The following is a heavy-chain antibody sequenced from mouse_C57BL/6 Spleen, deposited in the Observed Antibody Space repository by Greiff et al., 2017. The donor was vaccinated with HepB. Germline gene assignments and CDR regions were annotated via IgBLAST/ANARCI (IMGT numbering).Heavy chain of an antibody. D-gene: IGHD1-1*01. CDR1: GYTFTDYE. Sequence: VQLQQSGAELVRPGASVTLSCKASGYTFTDYEMHWVKQTPVHGLEWIGAIDPETGGTAYNQKFKGKAILTADKSSSTAYMELRSLTSEDSAVYYCTRSLITTVVEGYFDVWGTGTTVTVSS. CDR3: TRSLITTVVEGYFDV. J-gene: IGHJ1*03. V-gene: IGHV1-15*01. CDR2: IDPETGGT.